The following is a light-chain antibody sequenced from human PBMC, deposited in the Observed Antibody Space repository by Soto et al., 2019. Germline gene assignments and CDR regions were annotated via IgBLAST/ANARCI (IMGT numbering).Light chain of an antibody. CDR1: RSDIGAYNF. V-gene: IGLV2-14*03. CDR3: TSWTTSTTML. J-gene: IGLJ2*01. Sequence: QSVLTQPASVSGSPGQSITISCTGTRSDIGAYNFVSWYQQHPGEVPKLILYDVNVRPSGVSNRFSGSKSGNTASLTISGLQAEDEADYYCTSWTTSTTMLFGGGTHLTVL. CDR2: DVN.